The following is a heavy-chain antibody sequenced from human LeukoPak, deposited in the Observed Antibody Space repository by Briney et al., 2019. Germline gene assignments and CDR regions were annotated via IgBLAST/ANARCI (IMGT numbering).Heavy chain of an antibody. CDR3: AREGVVVSAAVDY. V-gene: IGHV3-48*03. CDR1: GFTFSNYE. D-gene: IGHD2-2*01. Sequence: GGSLRLSCAASGFTFSNYEMNWVRQAPGKGLEWVSYISISGSTIYYADSVKGRFTISRDNAKSSLYLQMNSLRAEDTAVYYCAREGVVVSAAVDYWGQGTLVTVSS. CDR2: ISISGSTI. J-gene: IGHJ4*02.